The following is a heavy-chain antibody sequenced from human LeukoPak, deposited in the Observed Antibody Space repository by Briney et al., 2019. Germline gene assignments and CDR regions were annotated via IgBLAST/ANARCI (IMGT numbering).Heavy chain of an antibody. CDR2: IIPIFGTA. J-gene: IGHJ5*02. V-gene: IGHV1-69*05. CDR1: GGTFSSYA. CDR3: ARVPRDYDFWFDP. D-gene: IGHD3-3*01. Sequence: GASVNVSCTASGGTFSSYAISWVRQAPGQGLEWMGGIIPIFGTANYAQKFQSRVTTTTDESTSTAYMELSSLRSEATAVYYCARVPRDYDFWFDPWGQGTLVTVSS.